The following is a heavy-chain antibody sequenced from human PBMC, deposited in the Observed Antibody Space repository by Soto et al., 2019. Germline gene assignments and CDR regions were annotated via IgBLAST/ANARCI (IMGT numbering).Heavy chain of an antibody. CDR1: GGTFSSYA. D-gene: IGHD5-18*01. J-gene: IGHJ4*02. CDR3: AGGVDTAMVRFIARSYFDY. CDR2: IIPIFGTA. Sequence: GASVKVSCKASGGTFSSYAISWVRQAPGQGLEWMGGIIPIFGTANYAQKFQGRVTITADESTSTAYMELSSLRSEDTAVYYCAGGVDTAMVRFIARSYFDYWGQGTLVTVSS. V-gene: IGHV1-69*13.